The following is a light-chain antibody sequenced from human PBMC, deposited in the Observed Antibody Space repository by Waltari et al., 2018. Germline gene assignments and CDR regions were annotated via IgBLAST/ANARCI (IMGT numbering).Light chain of an antibody. CDR2: EGS. J-gene: IGLJ2*01. V-gene: IGLV2-23*01. Sequence: QSALTQPDSVSGSPGQSITISCTGTSSDVGNYNLVSWYQQHPGKAPQLIICEGSKRTSVVSNRFSDSKFGNTASLTISGLQAEDEADDYCCSYAAYSPVLFGGGTKVTVL. CDR1: SSDVGNYNL. CDR3: CSYAAYSPVL.